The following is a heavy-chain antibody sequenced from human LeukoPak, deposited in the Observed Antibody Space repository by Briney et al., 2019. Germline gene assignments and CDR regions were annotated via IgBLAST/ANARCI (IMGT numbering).Heavy chain of an antibody. Sequence: SETLSLTCTVSGGSISGGGYYWSWIRQHPGKGLEWIGYIYYSGSTYYNPSLKSRVTISVDTSKNQFSLKLSSVTAADTAVYYCAGEGYYYDSSGYYSGAFDIWGQGTMVTVSS. CDR1: GGSISGGGYY. J-gene: IGHJ3*02. CDR2: IYYSGST. V-gene: IGHV4-31*03. D-gene: IGHD3-22*01. CDR3: AGEGYYYDSSGYYSGAFDI.